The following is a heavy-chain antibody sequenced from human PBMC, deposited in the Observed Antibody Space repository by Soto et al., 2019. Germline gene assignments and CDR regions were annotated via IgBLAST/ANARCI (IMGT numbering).Heavy chain of an antibody. CDR2: MNPTVGTT. D-gene: IGHD2-15*01. V-gene: IGHV1-69*01. CDR3: ARLRSDCGGGTCSGSF. J-gene: IGHJ4*02. Sequence: QLVQSGAEVKKPDSSVKVSCKASESIFTKSGVTWVRQAPGQGLEWMGGMNPTVGTTHYAQRFQGRLTIYVVESRTTVNMGLSNLTPDDTAVYYCARLRSDCGGGTCSGSFWGQGTLVTVSS. CDR1: ESIFTKSG.